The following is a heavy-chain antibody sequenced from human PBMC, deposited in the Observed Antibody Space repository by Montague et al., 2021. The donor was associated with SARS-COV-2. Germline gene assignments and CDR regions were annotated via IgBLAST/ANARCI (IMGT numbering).Heavy chain of an antibody. CDR2: IYPGDSDT. D-gene: IGHD6-13*01. CDR3: ARQEASSWYVGLNLFYYGLDV. Sequence: QSGAEVKKPGESLRISCKGSGYSFTNYWIAWVRQMPGKGLEWVGIIYPGDSDTRYNPSFQGRVTISADKSIRTAYLQWSSLKASDTAIYYCARQEASSWYVGLNLFYYGLDVWGQGTTVTVSS. V-gene: IGHV5-51*01. CDR1: GYSFTNYW. J-gene: IGHJ6*02.